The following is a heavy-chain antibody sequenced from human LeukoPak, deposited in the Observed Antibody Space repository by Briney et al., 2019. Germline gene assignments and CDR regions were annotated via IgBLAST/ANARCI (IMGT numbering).Heavy chain of an antibody. CDR3: AKDAPPYCSSTSCFGY. CDR1: GFTFSSYG. CDR2: IWYDGSNK. V-gene: IGHV3-30*02. Sequence: GGSLRLSCAASGFTFSSYGMHWVRQAPGKGLEWVAFIWYDGSNKYYADSVKGRFTISRDNSKNTLYLQMNSLRAEDTAVYYCAKDAPPYCSSTSCFGYWGQGTLVTVSS. D-gene: IGHD2-2*01. J-gene: IGHJ4*02.